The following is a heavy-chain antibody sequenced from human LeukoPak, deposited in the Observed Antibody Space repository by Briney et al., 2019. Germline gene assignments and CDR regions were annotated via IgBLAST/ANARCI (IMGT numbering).Heavy chain of an antibody. CDR2: ISSSSSYI. D-gene: IGHD3-22*01. J-gene: IGHJ3*02. CDR1: GFTFSAHS. V-gene: IGHV3-21*01. Sequence: PGGSLRLSCAVSGFTFSAHSMHWVRQAPGKGLEWVSSISSSSSYIYYADSVKGRFTISRDNAKNSLYLQMNSLRAEDTAVYYCARDDYYDSPLSHAFDIWGQGAMVTVSS. CDR3: ARDDYYDSPLSHAFDI.